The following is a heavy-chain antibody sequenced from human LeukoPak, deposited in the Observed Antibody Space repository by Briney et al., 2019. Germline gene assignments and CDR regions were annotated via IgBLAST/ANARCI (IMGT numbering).Heavy chain of an antibody. CDR3: ASVNGSYYGY. CDR1: GFTFSSYA. CDR2: ISSNGGST. Sequence: GGSLRLSCAASGFTFSSYAMHWVRQAPGKGLEYVSAISSNGGSTYYANSVKGRFTISRDNSKNTLYLQMGSLRAEDMAVYYCASVNGSYYGYWGQGTLVTVSS. J-gene: IGHJ4*02. V-gene: IGHV3-64*01. D-gene: IGHD1-26*01.